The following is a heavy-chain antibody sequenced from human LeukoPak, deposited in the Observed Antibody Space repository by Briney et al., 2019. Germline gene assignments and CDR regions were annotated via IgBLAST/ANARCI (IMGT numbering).Heavy chain of an antibody. CDR2: IQYHGGNT. CDR3: AKDIGSSTRNYFDQ. V-gene: IGHV3-30*02. J-gene: IGHJ4*02. Sequence: GGSLRLSCEGSGFTLSIYGMHWVRQTPGKGLEWVAFIQYHGGNTYYADSVKGRFTISRDNSKNTVYLQMNSLRAEDTAVYYCAKDIGSSTRNYFDQWGQGTLVTVSS. D-gene: IGHD6-13*01. CDR1: GFTLSIYG.